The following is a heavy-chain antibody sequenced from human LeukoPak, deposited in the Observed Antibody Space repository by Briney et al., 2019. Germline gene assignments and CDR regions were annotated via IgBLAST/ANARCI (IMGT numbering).Heavy chain of an antibody. V-gene: IGHV5-51*01. CDR3: ARRDGYNMGAFDI. D-gene: IGHD5-24*01. CDR1: GYSFSTYW. Sequence: GESLKFSCRGSGYSFSTYWVGWVRQMPAKGLEWMGIMYPGDSDTRYSPSFQGQFTISADKSISTAYLQWSSLKASDTAMYYCARRDGYNMGAFDIWGQGTMVTVSS. CDR2: MYPGDSDT. J-gene: IGHJ3*02.